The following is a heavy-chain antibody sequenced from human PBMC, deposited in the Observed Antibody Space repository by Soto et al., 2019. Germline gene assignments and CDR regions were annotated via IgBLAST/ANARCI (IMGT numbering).Heavy chain of an antibody. V-gene: IGHV3-30-3*01. D-gene: IGHD1-26*01. Sequence: GGSLRLSCAASGFTFSSYAMHWVRQAPGKGLEWVAVISYDGSNKYYADSVKGRFTISRDNSKNTLYLQMNSLRAEDTAVYYCAREIWSMTWELLGAFDIWRQGTMVTVSS. J-gene: IGHJ3*02. CDR3: AREIWSMTWELLGAFDI. CDR2: ISYDGSNK. CDR1: GFTFSSYA.